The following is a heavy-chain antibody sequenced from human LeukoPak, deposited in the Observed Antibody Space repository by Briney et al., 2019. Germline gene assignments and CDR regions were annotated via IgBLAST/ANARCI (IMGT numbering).Heavy chain of an antibody. J-gene: IGHJ4*02. V-gene: IGHV3-7*01. CDR2: IKQDGSEK. D-gene: IGHD3-9*01. CDR1: GFTFSSYW. Sequence: GGFLRLSCAASGFTFSSYWMSWVRQAPGKGLEWVANIKQDGSEKYYVDSVKGRFTISRDNAKNSLYLQMNSLRAEDTAVYYCARKGYDILTGYFLWGQGTLVTVSS. CDR3: ARKGYDILTGYFL.